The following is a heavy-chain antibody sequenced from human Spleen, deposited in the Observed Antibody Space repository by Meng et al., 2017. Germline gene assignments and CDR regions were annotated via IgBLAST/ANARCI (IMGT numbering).Heavy chain of an antibody. Sequence: QVQLQQWGAGLLKPSETLSLTCAVYGGSISSGGYYWGWIRQPPGKGLEWIGSIGHSGFTYYTPSLKSRVTVSIDTSRNQFSLWLTSVTAADTAVYYCVRSSAWVRTGFDPWGQGTLVTVSS. D-gene: IGHD6-19*01. CDR2: IGHSGFT. J-gene: IGHJ5*02. V-gene: IGHV4-39*01. CDR3: VRSSAWVRTGFDP. CDR1: GGSISSGGYY.